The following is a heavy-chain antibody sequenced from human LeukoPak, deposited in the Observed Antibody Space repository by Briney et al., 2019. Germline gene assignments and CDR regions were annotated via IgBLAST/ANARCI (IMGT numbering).Heavy chain of an antibody. V-gene: IGHV1-69*13. CDR1: GGTFSSYA. CDR2: IIPIFGTA. D-gene: IGHD3-22*01. J-gene: IGHJ4*02. Sequence: ASVKVSCKASGGTFSSYAISWVRQAPGQGLEWMGGIIPIFGTANYAQKFQGRVTITADESTSTAYMELSSLRSEDTAVYYCARENYYDSSGYYSSLGGFDYWGQGTLVTVSS. CDR3: ARENYYDSSGYYSSLGGFDY.